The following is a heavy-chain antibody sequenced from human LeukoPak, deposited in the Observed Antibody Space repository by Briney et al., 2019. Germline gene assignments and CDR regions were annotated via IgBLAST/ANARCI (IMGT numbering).Heavy chain of an antibody. CDR2: ISGGST. J-gene: IGHJ4*02. D-gene: IGHD3-16*01. CDR1: GFTFSSYE. V-gene: IGHV3-38-3*01. CDR3: TRVRDYVWGTVDGFDY. Sequence: PGGSLRLSCAASGFTFSSYEMNWVRQAPGKGLEWVSYISGGSTYYADSRKGRFTISRDDSKSIAYLQMNSLKTEDTAVYYCTRVRDYVWGTVDGFDYWGQGTLVTVSS.